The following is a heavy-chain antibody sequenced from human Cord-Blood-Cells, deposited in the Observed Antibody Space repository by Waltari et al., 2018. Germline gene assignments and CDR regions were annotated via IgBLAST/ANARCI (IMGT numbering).Heavy chain of an antibody. J-gene: IGHJ4*02. D-gene: IGHD1-20*01. CDR3: ARGLNWNFDY. CDR2: ISSSSSYI. CDR1: GFTFSSYS. Sequence: EVQLVESGGGLVKPGGSLRLSCAASGFTFSSYSMNWVRQAPGKGLGWVSSISSSSSYIYYADSVKGRFTISRDNAKNSLYLQMNSLRAEDTAVYYCARGLNWNFDYWGQGTLVTVSS. V-gene: IGHV3-21*01.